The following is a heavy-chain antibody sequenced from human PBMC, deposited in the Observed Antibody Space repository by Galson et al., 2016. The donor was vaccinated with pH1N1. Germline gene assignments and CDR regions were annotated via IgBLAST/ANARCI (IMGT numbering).Heavy chain of an antibody. V-gene: IGHV3-30*18. Sequence: SLRLSCAASGFTFSGYGMHWVRQAPGKGLEWVAVMSYDGSKRFFADSVKGRFTISRDNSKNTLYLEMNSLRVEDTAVYYCAKDVLDCSGGGCDPDFPLRNWFDPWGLGTLVTVSS. CDR2: MSYDGSKR. CDR1: GFTFSGYG. CDR3: AKDVLDCSGGGCDPDFPLRNWFDP. J-gene: IGHJ5*02. D-gene: IGHD2-8*02.